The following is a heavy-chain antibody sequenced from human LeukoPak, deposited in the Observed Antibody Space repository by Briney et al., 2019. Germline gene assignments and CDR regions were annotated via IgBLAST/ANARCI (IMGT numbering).Heavy chain of an antibody. CDR3: AKDYGYSSSWYDY. D-gene: IGHD6-13*01. J-gene: IGHJ4*02. CDR2: ISWNSASV. Sequence: PGRSLRLSCGASGFTFDDYGMHWVRQAPGKGLEWVSSISWNSASVGYVDSAKGRFTISRDNAKKTLYLQMNSLRAEDTALYYCAKDYGYSSSWYDYWGQGTLVTVSS. V-gene: IGHV3-9*01. CDR1: GFTFDDYG.